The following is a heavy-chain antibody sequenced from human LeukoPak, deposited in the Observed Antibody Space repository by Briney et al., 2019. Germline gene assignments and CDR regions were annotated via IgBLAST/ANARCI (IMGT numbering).Heavy chain of an antibody. CDR2: INPSGGST. D-gene: IGHD3-22*01. V-gene: IGHV1-46*01. J-gene: IGHJ6*02. Sequence: ASVKVSCKASGYTFTSYYMHWVRQAPGQGLEWMGIINPSGGSTSYAQKFQGRVTMTRDTSTSTVYMELSSLRSEDTAVYYCARDAPYYYDSSGYYPGCMDVWGQGTTVTVSS. CDR3: ARDAPYYYDSSGYYPGCMDV. CDR1: GYTFTSYY.